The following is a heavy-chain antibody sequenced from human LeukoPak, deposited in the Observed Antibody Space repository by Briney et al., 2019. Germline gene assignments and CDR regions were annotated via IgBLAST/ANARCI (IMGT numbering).Heavy chain of an antibody. J-gene: IGHJ4*02. Sequence: SETLSLTCTVSGGSISSYYWSWIRQPPGKGLEWIGYIYYSGSTNYNPSLKSRVTISVDTSKNQFSLKPNPVTAADTAVYYCARGSGSYYYFDYWGQGTLVTVSS. CDR1: GGSISSYY. V-gene: IGHV4-59*08. CDR3: ARGSGSYYYFDY. D-gene: IGHD1-26*01. CDR2: IYYSGST.